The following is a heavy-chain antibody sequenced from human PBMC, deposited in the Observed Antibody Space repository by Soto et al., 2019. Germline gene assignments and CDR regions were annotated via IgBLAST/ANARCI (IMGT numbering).Heavy chain of an antibody. D-gene: IGHD3-3*01. CDR2: IIPIFGTA. V-gene: IGHV1-69*01. CDR1: GGSIGSRS. Sequence: CEESGGSIGSRSRCWVQQETRQGLEWMGGIIPIFGTANYAQKFQGRVTITADESTSTAYMELSSLRSEDTAVYYCARGSHDFWSGYYYGMDVCGQGPTVT. J-gene: IGHJ6*02. CDR3: ARGSHDFWSGYYYGMDV.